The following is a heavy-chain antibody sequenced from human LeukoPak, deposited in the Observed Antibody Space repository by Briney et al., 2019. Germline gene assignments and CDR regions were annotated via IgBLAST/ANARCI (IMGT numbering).Heavy chain of an antibody. J-gene: IGHJ4*02. CDR3: AKDFGGDTSGSYFFDY. V-gene: IGHV3-23*01. Sequence: PGGTLRLSCAASGFNFSSYGMSWVRQARGKGLEWVSAIRGSGGRTYYADSVKGRFTISRDNSKNTLYLQMNSLRAEDTAVYYCAKDFGGDTSGSYFFDYWGQGTLVTVSS. CDR1: GFNFSSYG. D-gene: IGHD1-26*01. CDR2: IRGSGGRT.